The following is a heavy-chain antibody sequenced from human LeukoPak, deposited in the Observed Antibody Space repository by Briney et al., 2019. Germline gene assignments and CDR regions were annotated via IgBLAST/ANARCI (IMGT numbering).Heavy chain of an antibody. D-gene: IGHD3-10*01. CDR3: ASGSEVVIDY. V-gene: IGHV3-21*01. CDR1: GFTFRSYS. CDR2: ISSSSSYI. Sequence: GGSLRLSCAASGFTFRSYSMNWVRQAPGKGLEWVSSISSSSSYIYYADSMKGRFTISRDNAKNSLYLQMNSLRAEDTAVYYCASGSEVVIDYWGQGTLVTVSS. J-gene: IGHJ4*02.